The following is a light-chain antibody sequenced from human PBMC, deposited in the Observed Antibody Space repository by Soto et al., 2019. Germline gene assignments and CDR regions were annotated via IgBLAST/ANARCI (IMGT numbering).Light chain of an antibody. J-gene: IGLJ1*01. CDR2: DVS. CDR3: ASYTTSSTYV. CDR1: SSDVGGYSY. V-gene: IGLV2-14*01. Sequence: ALTQPASMSGSPGQSIAISCTGTSSDVGGYSYVSWYQQQPGKAPKLVISDVSNRPSGVSDRFSGSKSGNTASLTISGLQTEDEADYYCASYTTSSTYVFGTGTKVTVL.